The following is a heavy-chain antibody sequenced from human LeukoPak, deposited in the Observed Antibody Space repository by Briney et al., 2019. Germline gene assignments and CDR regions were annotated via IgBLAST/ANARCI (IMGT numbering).Heavy chain of an antibody. CDR2: ISGSGGST. CDR3: VREGNYGSGSYYNPLFDY. CDR1: GFTFSSYA. D-gene: IGHD3-10*01. J-gene: IGHJ4*02. Sequence: PGGSLRLSCAASGFTFSSYAMSWVRQAPGKGLEWVSAISGSGGSTYYADSVKGRFTISRDNSKNTLYLQMSSLRAEDTAVYYCVREGNYGSGSYYNPLFDYWGQGTLVTVSS. V-gene: IGHV3-23*01.